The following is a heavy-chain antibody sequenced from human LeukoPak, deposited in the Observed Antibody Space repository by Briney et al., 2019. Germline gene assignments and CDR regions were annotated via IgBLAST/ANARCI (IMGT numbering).Heavy chain of an antibody. CDR1: GGTFSSYA. Sequence: GASVKVSCKASGGTFSSYAISWVRQAPGQGLEWMGRIIPILGIANYAQKFQGRVTITADKSTSTAYMELSSLRPEDTAVYYCARDRVGATTDFDYWGQGTLVTVSS. CDR2: IIPILGIA. CDR3: ARDRVGATTDFDY. V-gene: IGHV1-69*04. J-gene: IGHJ4*02. D-gene: IGHD1-26*01.